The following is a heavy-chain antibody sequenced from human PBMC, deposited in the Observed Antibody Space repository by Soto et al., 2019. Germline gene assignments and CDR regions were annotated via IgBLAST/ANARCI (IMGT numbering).Heavy chain of an antibody. J-gene: IGHJ4*02. V-gene: IGHV3-21*01. CDR3: ARDTRSATYHSDF. CDR2: ISSSGSYI. CDR1: GFTFSSFT. D-gene: IGHD3-3*01. Sequence: EVQLVESGGGLVEAGGSLRLSCAASGFTFSSFTMNWVRQAPGKGLEWVSSISSSGSYIYYADSMRGRFTISSDNAKNSIYLQRNSPRAEATAVYHWARDTRSATYHSDFWAQGNLATVAA.